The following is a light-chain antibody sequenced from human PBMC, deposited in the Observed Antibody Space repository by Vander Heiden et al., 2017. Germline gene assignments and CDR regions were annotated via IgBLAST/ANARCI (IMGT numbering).Light chain of an antibody. V-gene: IGKV3-15*01. CDR3: QQYNNWLPKT. CDR1: QSVSSN. CDR2: GAS. Sequence: EIVMTQSPATLSVSPGERATLSCRASQSVSSNLAWYQQKPGQAPRLLIYGASTRATGIPARFSGSGSGTEFTLTISSRQSEDFAVYYCQQYNNWLPKTFGQGTKVEIK. J-gene: IGKJ1*01.